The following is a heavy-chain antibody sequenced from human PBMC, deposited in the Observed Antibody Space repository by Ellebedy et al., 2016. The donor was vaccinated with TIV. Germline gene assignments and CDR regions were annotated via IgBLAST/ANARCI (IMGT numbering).Heavy chain of an antibody. V-gene: IGHV1-3*01. CDR2: INVGNGNT. CDR3: ARDYSSGWTFDY. Sequence: AASVKVSCKASGYTFTNSAMHWARQAPGQSLEWMGWINVGNGNTKYSQKFQDRVTITRDTSASTAYMELSSLRSEDTAVYYCARDYSSGWTFDYWGQGILVTVSS. J-gene: IGHJ4*02. CDR1: GYTFTNSA. D-gene: IGHD6-19*01.